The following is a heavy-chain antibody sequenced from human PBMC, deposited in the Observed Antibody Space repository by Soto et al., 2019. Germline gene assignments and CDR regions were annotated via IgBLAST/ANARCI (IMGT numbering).Heavy chain of an antibody. CDR1: GFTLSSYA. J-gene: IGHJ6*02. CDR3: ARDHGLRDYYYHGMDV. Sequence: QVQLVESGGGVVQPGRSLRLSCAASGFTLSSYAMHWVRQAPGKGLEWVAVISHDGSDKYYADSVKGRFTISRDNSKNPVYLQMNSLRAEDTAVYYCARDHGLRDYYYHGMDVWGQGTTVTVSS. CDR2: ISHDGSDK. V-gene: IGHV3-30-3*01.